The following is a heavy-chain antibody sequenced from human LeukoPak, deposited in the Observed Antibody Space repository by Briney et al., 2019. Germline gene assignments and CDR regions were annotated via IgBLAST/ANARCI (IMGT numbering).Heavy chain of an antibody. Sequence: SETLSLTCAVYGESFSGYYWSWIRQSPGKGLEWIGEINHSGTTNYNPSLKSRVTISADTSKNQFSLKLNSVTAADRAVYYCARGYHWGGYYFDYWGRGTLVTVSS. CDR2: INHSGTT. D-gene: IGHD7-27*01. CDR3: ARGYHWGGYYFDY. V-gene: IGHV4-34*01. J-gene: IGHJ4*02. CDR1: GESFSGYY.